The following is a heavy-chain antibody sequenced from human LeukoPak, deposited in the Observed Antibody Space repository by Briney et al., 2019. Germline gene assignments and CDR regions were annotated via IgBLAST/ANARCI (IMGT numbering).Heavy chain of an antibody. Sequence: PGRSLRLSCTASGFTFGDYAMSWVRQAPGKGLEWVGFIRSKAYGGTTEYAASVKGRFTISRDDSKSIAYLQMNSLKTEDTAVYYCTRDNGDYIFGYWGQGTLVTVSS. V-gene: IGHV3-49*04. D-gene: IGHD4-17*01. J-gene: IGHJ4*02. CDR2: IRSKAYGGTT. CDR1: GFTFGDYA. CDR3: TRDNGDYIFGY.